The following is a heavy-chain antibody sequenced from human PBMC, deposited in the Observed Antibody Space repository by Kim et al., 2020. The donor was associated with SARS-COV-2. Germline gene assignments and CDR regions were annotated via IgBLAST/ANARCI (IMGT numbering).Heavy chain of an antibody. J-gene: IGHJ4*02. CDR1: GFTFSSYE. CDR3: ARYVPGIAVAAFDY. Sequence: GGSLRLSCAASGFTFSSYEMNWVRQAPGKGLEWVSYISSSGSTIYYADSVKGRFTISRDNAKNSLYLQMNSLRAEDTAVYYCARYVPGIAVAAFDYWGQGTLVTVSS. V-gene: IGHV3-48*03. CDR2: ISSSGSTI. D-gene: IGHD6-19*01.